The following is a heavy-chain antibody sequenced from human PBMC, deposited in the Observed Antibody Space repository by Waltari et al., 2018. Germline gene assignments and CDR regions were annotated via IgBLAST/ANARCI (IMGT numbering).Heavy chain of an antibody. CDR1: GGPFSSYA. CDR2: IIPILGIA. CDR3: ARGSPYSSSYYYGMDV. Sequence: QVQLVQSGAEVKKPGSSVKVSCKAAGGPFSSYAISWVRQAPGQGLEWMGRIIPILGIANYAQKFQGRVTITADKSTSTAYMELSSLRSEDTAVYYCARGSPYSSSYYYGMDVWGQGTTVTVSS. V-gene: IGHV1-69*04. D-gene: IGHD6-6*01. J-gene: IGHJ6*02.